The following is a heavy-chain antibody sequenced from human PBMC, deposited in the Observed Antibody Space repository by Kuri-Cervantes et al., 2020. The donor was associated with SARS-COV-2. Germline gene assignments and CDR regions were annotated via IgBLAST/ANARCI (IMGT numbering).Heavy chain of an antibody. J-gene: IGHJ4*02. CDR3: AKDMWSDDRGHSHGGFDF. CDR2: ISWNSGNI. Sequence: GGSLRLSCVTSGFRFEEYAMHWVWQAPGKGLEWVSGISWNSGNIDQADSAKGRFTISRDNAKSSLYLEMNSLRVEDTAFYYCAKDMWSDDRGHSHGGFDFWGQGTLVTVSS. D-gene: IGHD5-18*01. V-gene: IGHV3-9*01. CDR1: GFRFEEYA.